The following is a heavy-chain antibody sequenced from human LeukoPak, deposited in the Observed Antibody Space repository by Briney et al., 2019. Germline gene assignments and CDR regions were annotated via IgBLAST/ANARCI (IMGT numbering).Heavy chain of an antibody. D-gene: IGHD1-26*01. Sequence: GASVKVSCKASGGTFSSYAISWVRQAPGQGLEWMGGIIPIFGTANYAQKFQGRVTITADESTSTAYMELSSLRSEDTAVYYCARPYSRIVGATGEARLDYWGQGTLVTVSS. CDR2: IIPIFGTA. CDR1: GGTFSSYA. CDR3: ARPYSRIVGATGEARLDY. V-gene: IGHV1-69*13. J-gene: IGHJ4*02.